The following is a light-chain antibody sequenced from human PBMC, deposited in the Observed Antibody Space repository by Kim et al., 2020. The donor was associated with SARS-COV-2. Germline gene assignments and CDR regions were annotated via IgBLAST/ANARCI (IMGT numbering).Light chain of an antibody. Sequence: LRQTVSITCQEDSLRSYYASWYQQKPGQAPVLVIYGKNNRPSGIPDRFSGSSSGNTASLTITGAQAEDEADYYCNSRDSSGNHVVFGGGTQLTVL. CDR3: NSRDSSGNHVV. CDR2: GKN. J-gene: IGLJ2*01. V-gene: IGLV3-19*01. CDR1: SLRSYY.